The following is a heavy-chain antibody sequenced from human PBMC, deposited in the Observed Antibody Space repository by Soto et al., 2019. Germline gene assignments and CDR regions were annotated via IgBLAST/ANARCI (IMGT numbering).Heavy chain of an antibody. CDR1: GYTFTSHD. CDR3: ASDMSTT. V-gene: IGHV1-8*01. Sequence: QVQLVQSGAEVKKPGASVKVSCKASGYTFTSHDINWMRQTTGKGLEWMGWMNPNSGHTNYAQKFQGRVSMTRDTSISTAYMELTNLRSEDTDIYYCASDMSTTWGQGTLVTFSS. CDR2: MNPNSGHT. D-gene: IGHD2-2*01. J-gene: IGHJ5*02.